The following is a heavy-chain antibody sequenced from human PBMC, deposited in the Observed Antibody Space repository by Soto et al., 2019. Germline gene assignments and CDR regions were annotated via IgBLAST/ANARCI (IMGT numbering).Heavy chain of an antibody. CDR1: VFSRTTSLAC. CDR2: ISWKDDK. D-gene: IGHD4-17*01. Sequence: SGPTLFNPTHTLTLTCTCSVFSRTTSLACLVWIRQPPGKALEWLALISWKDDKRYNPGLESRLTITKDTSKNQVILTLTNMDPVDTAKYFCAHRYGGNYHRWYFDSWGQGNMVTVSS. V-gene: IGHV2-5*01. J-gene: IGHJ4*02. CDR3: AHRYGGNYHRWYFDS.